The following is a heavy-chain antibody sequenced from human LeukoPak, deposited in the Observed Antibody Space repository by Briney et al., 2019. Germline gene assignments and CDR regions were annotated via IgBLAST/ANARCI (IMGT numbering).Heavy chain of an antibody. CDR1: GFTLSSYG. Sequence: GGSLRLSCAASGFTLSSYGMHWVRQAPGKGLEWVAFIRYDGSNKYYADSVKGRFTISRDNSKNTLYLQMNSLRAEDTAVYYCAKDVSLSMATIDYWGQGTLDTVSS. CDR3: AKDVSLSMATIDY. J-gene: IGHJ4*02. D-gene: IGHD5-24*01. V-gene: IGHV3-30*02. CDR2: IRYDGSNK.